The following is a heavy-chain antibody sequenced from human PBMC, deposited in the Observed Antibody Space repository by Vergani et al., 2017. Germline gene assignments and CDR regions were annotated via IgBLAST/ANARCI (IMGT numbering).Heavy chain of an antibody. Sequence: QLQLQESGPGLVKPSETLSLTCTVSGGSISSSSYYWGWIRQPPGKGLEWIGSIYYSGSTYYNPSLKSRVTISVDTSKNQFSLKLSSVTAADTAVYYCARAIVVVPAEFDYGGQGTLVTVSS. CDR1: GGSISSSSYY. D-gene: IGHD2-2*01. CDR3: ARAIVVVPAEFDY. J-gene: IGHJ4*02. CDR2: IYYSGST. V-gene: IGHV4-39*07.